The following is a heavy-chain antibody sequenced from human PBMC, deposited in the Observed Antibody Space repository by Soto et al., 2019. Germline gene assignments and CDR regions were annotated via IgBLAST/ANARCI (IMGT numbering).Heavy chain of an antibody. CDR1: GSSFTSDH. Sequence: VKLSRKAAGSSFTSDHSRWGRKAHGKGLEWMGWISAYNGNTNYAQKLQSRVTMTSDTSRSTAYMELRSLKSDDTALFGCARYSLRDDYNGLGVWGQRTTGTGAS. CDR2: ISAYNGNT. CDR3: ARYSLRDDYNGLGV. D-gene: IGHD2-15*01. V-gene: IGHV1-18*04. J-gene: IGHJ6*02.